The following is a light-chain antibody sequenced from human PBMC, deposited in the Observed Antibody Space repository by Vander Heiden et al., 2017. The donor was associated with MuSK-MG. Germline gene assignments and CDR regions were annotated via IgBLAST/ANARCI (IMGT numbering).Light chain of an antibody. CDR1: SNNIGSFA. V-gene: IGLV1-44*01. CDR2: GNS. CDR3: STWDASLSARV. Sequence: QSALTQEASVSGTVGQKVTLSCTGNSNNIGSFAVGWYQQISHGVPKTVMFGNSLPSGIPDRFSASKSGTTASLTISGLQPEDEADYYCSTWDASLSARVFGGGTKLTVL. J-gene: IGLJ3*02.